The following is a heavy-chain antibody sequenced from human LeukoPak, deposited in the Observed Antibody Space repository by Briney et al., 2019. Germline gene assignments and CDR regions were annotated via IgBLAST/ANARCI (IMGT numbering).Heavy chain of an antibody. D-gene: IGHD3-9*01. CDR3: ARDLRYFDWSPFDY. CDR1: GFTFSSYE. V-gene: IGHV3-48*03. Sequence: PGGSLGLSCAASGFTFSSYEMNWVRQAPGKGLEWVSYISSSGSTIYYADSVKGRFTISRDNAKNSLYLQMNSLRAEDTAVYYCARDLRYFDWSPFDYWAREPWSPSPQ. CDR2: ISSSGSTI. J-gene: IGHJ4*02.